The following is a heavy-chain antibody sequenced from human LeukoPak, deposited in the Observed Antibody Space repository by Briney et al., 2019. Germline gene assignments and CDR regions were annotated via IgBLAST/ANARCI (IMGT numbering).Heavy chain of an antibody. V-gene: IGHV3-23*01. J-gene: IGHJ2*01. Sequence: GGSLRLSCAASGFTFSSYAMSWVRQAPGKGLEWVSSISGSGNRTYYADSVKGRFTISRDSSRNTLFLHMNTLRAEDTAIYYCAKDRTVGASYWYFDLWGRGTLVTVSS. CDR2: ISGSGNRT. D-gene: IGHD1-26*01. CDR1: GFTFSSYA. CDR3: AKDRTVGASYWYFDL.